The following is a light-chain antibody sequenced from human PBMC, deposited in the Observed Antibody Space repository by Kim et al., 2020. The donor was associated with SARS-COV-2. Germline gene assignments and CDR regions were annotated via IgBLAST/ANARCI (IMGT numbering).Light chain of an antibody. CDR2: AAS. CDR3: QQSYSTPFT. CDR1: QSISSY. V-gene: IGKV1-39*01. Sequence: DIQMTQSPSSLSASVGDRVTITCRASQSISSYLNWYQQKPGKAPKLLIYAASSLQSGVPSRFSSSGSGTDFTLTISSLQPEDFATYYCQQSYSTPFTFGGGTKLEIK. J-gene: IGKJ4*01.